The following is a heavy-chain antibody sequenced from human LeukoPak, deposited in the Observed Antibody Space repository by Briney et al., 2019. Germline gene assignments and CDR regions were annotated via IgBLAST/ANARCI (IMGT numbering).Heavy chain of an antibody. V-gene: IGHV3-30*02. Sequence: GGSLRLSCAASGFTFSSYGMHWVRQAPGKGLEWVAFIRYDGSNKYYADSVKGRFTISGDNSKNTLYLQMNSLRAEDTAVYYCAKMLGSSPEFDPWGQGTLVTVSS. CDR3: AKMLGSSPEFDP. J-gene: IGHJ5*02. CDR2: IRYDGSNK. CDR1: GFTFSSYG. D-gene: IGHD6-13*01.